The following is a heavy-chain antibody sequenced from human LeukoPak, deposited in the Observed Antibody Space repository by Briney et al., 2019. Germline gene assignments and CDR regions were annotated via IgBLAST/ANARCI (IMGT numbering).Heavy chain of an antibody. Sequence: GGSLRLSCAASGFTFDDYAMHWVRQAPGKGLEWVSGISWNSASIGYADSVKGRFTVSRDNAKNSLYLQMNSLRTNDMALYYCAKGGPSNDWYEIYFDSWGPGTLVTVSP. CDR1: GFTFDDYA. CDR2: ISWNSASI. D-gene: IGHD6-19*01. J-gene: IGHJ4*02. V-gene: IGHV3-9*03. CDR3: AKGGPSNDWYEIYFDS.